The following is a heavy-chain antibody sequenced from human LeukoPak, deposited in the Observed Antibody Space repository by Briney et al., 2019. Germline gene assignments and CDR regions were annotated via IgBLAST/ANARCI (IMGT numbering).Heavy chain of an antibody. V-gene: IGHV3-30*02. CDR1: GFTFSSYG. Sequence: GGSLRLSCAASGFTFSSYGVHWVRQAPGKGLEWVAFIRYDGSNKYYADSVKGRFTISRDNSKNTLYLQMNSLRAEDTAVYYCAKDLTTVTTQQIWGQGTMVTVSS. D-gene: IGHD4-17*01. CDR3: AKDLTTVTTQQI. J-gene: IGHJ3*02. CDR2: IRYDGSNK.